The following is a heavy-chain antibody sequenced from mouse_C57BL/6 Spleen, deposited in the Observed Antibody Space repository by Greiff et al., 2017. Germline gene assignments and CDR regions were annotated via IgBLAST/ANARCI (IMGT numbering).Heavy chain of an antibody. CDR2: ISDGGSYT. V-gene: IGHV5-4*03. CDR3: ARSSYAMDY. Sequence: EVKLVESGGGLVKPGGSLKLSCAASGFTFSSYAMSWVRQTPEKRLEWVATISDGGSYTDYPDNVKGRFTISRDNAKNNLYLQMSHLKAEDTAMYYCARSSYAMDYWGQGTSVTVSS. D-gene: IGHD6-1*01. J-gene: IGHJ4*01. CDR1: GFTFSSYA.